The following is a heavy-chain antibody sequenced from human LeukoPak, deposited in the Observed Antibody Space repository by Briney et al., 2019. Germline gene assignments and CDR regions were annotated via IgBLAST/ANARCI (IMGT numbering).Heavy chain of an antibody. CDR3: ARVVGTIFGVNYFDY. Sequence: NPSGTLSLTCAVSGGSISSSNWWSWVRQPPGKGLEWIGEIYHSGSTNYNPSLKSRVTISVDKSKNQFSLKLSSVTAADTAVYYCARVVGTIFGVNYFDYWGQGTLVTVSS. CDR2: IYHSGST. CDR1: GGSISSSNW. D-gene: IGHD3-3*01. V-gene: IGHV4-4*02. J-gene: IGHJ4*02.